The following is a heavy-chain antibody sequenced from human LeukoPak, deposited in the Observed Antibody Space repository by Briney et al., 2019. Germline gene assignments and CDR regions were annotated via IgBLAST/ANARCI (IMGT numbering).Heavy chain of an antibody. V-gene: IGHV1-46*01. Sequence: GASVKVSFKASGYTFTSYYMHWVRQAPGQGLEWMGTINPSGGSTGYAPKFQGRVTMTRDTSTSTVYMELSSLRSEDTAVYYCAREVPDYYDSSGYYGGGAYYFDYWGQGTLVTVSS. J-gene: IGHJ4*02. CDR1: GYTFTSYY. D-gene: IGHD3-22*01. CDR2: INPSGGST. CDR3: AREVPDYYDSSGYYGGGAYYFDY.